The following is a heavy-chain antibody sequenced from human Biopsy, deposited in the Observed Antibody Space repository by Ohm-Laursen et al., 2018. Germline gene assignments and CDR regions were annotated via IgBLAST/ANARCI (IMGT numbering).Heavy chain of an antibody. CDR1: GGTFTNHA. CDR3: ARFPLGAYDDSGSYRAVEHWYFDL. V-gene: IGHV1-69*06. J-gene: IGHJ2*01. D-gene: IGHD3-22*01. CDR2: SIPLFNTA. Sequence: SSVKASCNASGGTFTNHAVGWVRQAPGQGLEWVGSSIPLFNTANYADKFQGRVTLTADKSTTTAYMELSSLRSEDTAIYYCARFPLGAYDDSGSYRAVEHWYFDLWGRGTLVTVSS.